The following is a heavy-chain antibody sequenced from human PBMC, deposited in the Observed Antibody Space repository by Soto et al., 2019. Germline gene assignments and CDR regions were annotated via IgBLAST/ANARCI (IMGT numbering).Heavy chain of an antibody. CDR3: ARDSRPSARYVLDV. D-gene: IGHD6-25*01. J-gene: IGHJ6*02. V-gene: IGHV3-23*01. Sequence: GGSLRLSCVASGFTFNNYAMTWVRQAPGKGLEWVSALTGAGGSTYYADSVKGRFTISRDNSKNTLYLQMDSLRAEDTAVYYCARDSRPSARYVLDVWGQGTTVTVSS. CDR1: GFTFNNYA. CDR2: LTGAGGST.